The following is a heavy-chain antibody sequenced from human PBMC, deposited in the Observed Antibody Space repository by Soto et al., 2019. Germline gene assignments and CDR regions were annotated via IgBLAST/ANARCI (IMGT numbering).Heavy chain of an antibody. V-gene: IGHV3-15*07. CDR2: IKSKTDGGTT. J-gene: IGHJ6*02. CDR3: TTDYNRRRFLEWLPINYYGMDV. Sequence: PGGSLRLSCAASGFTFSNAWMNWVRQAPGKGLEWVGRIKSKTDGGTTDYAAPVKGRFTISRDDSKNTLYLQMNSLKTEDTAVYYCTTDYNRRRFLEWLPINYYGMDVWGQGTTVTVSS. CDR1: GFTFSNAW. D-gene: IGHD3-3*01.